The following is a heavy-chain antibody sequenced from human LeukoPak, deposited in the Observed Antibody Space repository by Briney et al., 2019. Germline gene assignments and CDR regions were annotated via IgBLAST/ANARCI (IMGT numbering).Heavy chain of an antibody. CDR1: GGSISSSNW. Sequence: SETLSLTCAVSGGSISSSNWWSWVRQPPGKGLEWIGEIYHSGSTNYNPSLMSRVTISVDKSKNQFSLELSSVTAADTAVYYCARLVVRGVAPDVFDYWGQGTLVTVSS. CDR3: ARLVVRGVAPDVFDY. J-gene: IGHJ4*02. V-gene: IGHV4-4*02. D-gene: IGHD3-10*01. CDR2: IYHSGST.